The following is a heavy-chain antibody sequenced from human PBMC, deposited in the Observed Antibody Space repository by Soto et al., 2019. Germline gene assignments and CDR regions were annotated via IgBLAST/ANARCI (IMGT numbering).Heavy chain of an antibody. CDR3: AKDGGGGQHIAAAGTYVWYYFDY. V-gene: IGHV3-30*18. CDR2: ISYDGSNK. Sequence: QVQLVESGGGVVQPGRSLRLSCAASGFTFSSYGMHWVRQAPGKGLEWVAFISYDGSNKYYADSVKGRFTISRDNSKNTLYLQMNSLRAEDTAVYYCAKDGGGGQHIAAAGTYVWYYFDYWGQGTLVTVSS. D-gene: IGHD6-13*01. J-gene: IGHJ4*02. CDR1: GFTFSSYG.